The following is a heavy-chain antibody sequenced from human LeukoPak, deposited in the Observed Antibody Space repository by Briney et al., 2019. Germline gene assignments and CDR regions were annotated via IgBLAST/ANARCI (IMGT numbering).Heavy chain of an antibody. CDR3: ARGLNRNDYGDYGY. Sequence: SETLSLTCTVSGGSISSYYWSWIRQPPGKGLEWIGYIYYSGSTNYNPSLKSRVTISVDTSKSQFSLKLSSVTAADTAVYYCARGLNRNDYGDYGYWGQGTLVTVSS. V-gene: IGHV4-59*01. J-gene: IGHJ4*02. CDR1: GGSISSYY. D-gene: IGHD4-17*01. CDR2: IYYSGST.